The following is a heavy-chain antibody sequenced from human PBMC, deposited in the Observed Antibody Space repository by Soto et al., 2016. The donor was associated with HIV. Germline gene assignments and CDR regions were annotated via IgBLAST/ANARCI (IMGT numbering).Heavy chain of an antibody. Sequence: EVQLLESGGGLVQPGGSLRLSCAASGFSSSTYAMSWVRQAPGKGLEWVASISGSGSSTYYADSVKGRFTISRDNSKNTLYLQMNSLRAEDTAVYYCTKDLPGRPVGARGRDYFDYWGQGTLVTVSS. V-gene: IGHV3-23*01. CDR1: GFSSSTYA. CDR3: TKDLPGRPVGARGRDYFDY. D-gene: IGHD1-26*01. J-gene: IGHJ4*02. CDR2: ISGSGSST.